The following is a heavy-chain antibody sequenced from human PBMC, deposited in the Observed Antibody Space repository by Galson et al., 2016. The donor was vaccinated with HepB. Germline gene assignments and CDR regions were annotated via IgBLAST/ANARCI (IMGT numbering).Heavy chain of an antibody. V-gene: IGHV3-21*01. CDR1: GFTFSHYS. Sequence: SLRLSCAASGFTFSHYSMNWVRQAPGKGLEWVSSISTSSDYIYYADSVKGRFTISRDNAKKSLYLQMNNLRAEDTAVYYCASSPGGGYIINWYKLDYWGQGTLVTVSS. D-gene: IGHD6-13*01. CDR3: ASSPGGGYIINWYKLDY. J-gene: IGHJ4*02. CDR2: ISTSSDYI.